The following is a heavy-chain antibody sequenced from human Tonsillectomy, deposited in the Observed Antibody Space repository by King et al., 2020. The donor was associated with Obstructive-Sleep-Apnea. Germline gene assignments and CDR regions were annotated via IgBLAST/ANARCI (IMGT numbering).Heavy chain of an antibody. D-gene: IGHD5-24*01. CDR2: IYYSGST. V-gene: IGHV4-39*07. CDR3: APGYNYVSRFDP. J-gene: IGHJ5*02. CDR1: GGSISSSSYY. Sequence: QLQESGPGLVKPSETLSLTCTVSGGSISSSSYYWGWIRQPPGKGLEWIGSIYYSGSTYYNPSLKIRVTISVDTSKNQFSLKLSSVTAADTAVYYCAPGYNYVSRFDPWGQGTLVTVSS.